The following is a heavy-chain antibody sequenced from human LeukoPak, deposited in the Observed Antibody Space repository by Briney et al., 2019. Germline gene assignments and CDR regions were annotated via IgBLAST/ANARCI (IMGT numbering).Heavy chain of an antibody. CDR3: ARGGDRIPDY. CDR1: GGSISSGDYY. D-gene: IGHD2-2*02. Sequence: SETLSLTCTVSGGSISSGDYYWSWIRQPPGKGLERIGYIYYSGSTYYNPSLKSRVTISVDTSKNQFSLKLSSVTAADTAVYYCARGGDRIPDYWGQGTLVTVSS. J-gene: IGHJ4*02. CDR2: IYYSGST. V-gene: IGHV4-30-4*01.